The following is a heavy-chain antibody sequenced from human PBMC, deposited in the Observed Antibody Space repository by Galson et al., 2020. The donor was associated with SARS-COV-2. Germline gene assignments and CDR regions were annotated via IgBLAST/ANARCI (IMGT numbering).Heavy chain of an antibody. CDR1: GGSISSSSYY. CDR2: IYYSGST. Sequence: SETLSLTCTVSGGSISSSSYYWGWISHPPGQELEWIGSIYYSGSTYYNPSLKSRVTISVDTSTNQFSLKLSSVTAADTAVYYCARPSAYGGGDCYWNNWFDPWGQGTLVTVSS. D-gene: IGHD2-21*01. J-gene: IGHJ5*02. CDR3: ARPSAYGGGDCYWNNWFDP. V-gene: IGHV4-39*07.